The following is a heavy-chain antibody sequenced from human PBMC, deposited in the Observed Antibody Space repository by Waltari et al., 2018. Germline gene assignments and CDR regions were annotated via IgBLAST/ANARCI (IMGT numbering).Heavy chain of an antibody. D-gene: IGHD3-16*01. CDR3: ARDSARNYDYISGGHAFDI. CDR1: GFRSSTDH. J-gene: IGHJ3*02. Sequence: EVQLVESGGGLVKPGGSLRLSCAARGFRSSTDHVNWVRQAPGKGLEWVSSISSTISYIYYADSVKGRFTISRDNANNSLYLQMSSLRAEDTAIYYCARDSARNYDYISGGHAFDIWGQGTMITVSS. CDR2: ISSTISYI. V-gene: IGHV3-21*02.